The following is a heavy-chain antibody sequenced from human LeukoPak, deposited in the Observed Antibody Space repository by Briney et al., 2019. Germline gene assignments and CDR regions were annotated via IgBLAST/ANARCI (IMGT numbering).Heavy chain of an antibody. CDR3: AKGPYSSSAPGWFQH. D-gene: IGHD6-13*01. CDR1: GFTFSNNW. Sequence: AGGSLRLSCAASGFTFSNNWMTWVRQAPGKGLEWVASVKKDGSEKQHVDFVKGRFTISRDNAKNSLYLQMSSLRVEDTALYYCAKGPYSSSAPGWFQHWGQGTLVTASS. V-gene: IGHV3-7*03. CDR2: VKKDGSEK. J-gene: IGHJ1*01.